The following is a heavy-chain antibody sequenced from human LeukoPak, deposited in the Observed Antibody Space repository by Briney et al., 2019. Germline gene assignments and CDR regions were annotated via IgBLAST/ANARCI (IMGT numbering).Heavy chain of an antibody. J-gene: IGHJ6*02. V-gene: IGHV4-59*08. CDR2: IYYSGST. D-gene: IGHD3-10*01. CDR1: GASMSDYY. Sequence: SETLSLTCTVSGASMSDYYWSWIRQPPGKGLEWIGYIYYSGSTNYNPSPKSRVTISVVTSKNQFSLKLSSVTAADTAVYYCARLGATMVRGVRYYYYGMDVWGQGTTVTVSS. CDR3: ARLGATMVRGVRYYYYGMDV.